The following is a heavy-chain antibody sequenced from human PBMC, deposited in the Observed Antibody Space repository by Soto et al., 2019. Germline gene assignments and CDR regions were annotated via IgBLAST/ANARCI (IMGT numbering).Heavy chain of an antibody. V-gene: IGHV4-31*03. D-gene: IGHD3-22*01. CDR1: GGSISSGNYY. CDR3: ARHNYDSSGTAVDV. CDR2: IYYSGST. J-gene: IGHJ6*02. Sequence: QMQRQESGPGLVKPSQILSLTCTVSGGSISSGNYYWSWIRQHPGKGLEWIGYIYYSGSTYYNPSLKSRVTISVDTSKNQFSLKLSSVTAADTAVYYCARHNYDSSGTAVDVWGQGTTVTVSS.